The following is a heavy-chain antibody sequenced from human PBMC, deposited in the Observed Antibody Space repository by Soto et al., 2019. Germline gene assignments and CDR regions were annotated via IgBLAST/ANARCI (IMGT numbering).Heavy chain of an antibody. J-gene: IGHJ2*01. V-gene: IGHV1-2*04. CDR1: GYTFTGYY. CDR3: ARGVQSSGIWYFDL. CDR2: INPNSGGT. D-gene: IGHD1-1*01. Sequence: ASVKVSCKASGYTFTGYYMHWVRQAPGQGLEWMGWINPNSGGTNYAQKFQGWVTMTRDTSISTAYMELSRLRSDDTAVYYCARGVQSSGIWYFDLWGRGTLVTVSS.